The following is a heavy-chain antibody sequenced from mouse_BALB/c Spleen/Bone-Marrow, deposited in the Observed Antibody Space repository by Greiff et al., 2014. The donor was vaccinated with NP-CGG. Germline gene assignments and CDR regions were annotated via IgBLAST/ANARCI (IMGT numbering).Heavy chain of an antibody. Sequence: QVQLQQSGAELAKPGASAKMSCKASGYTFTNYWMHWVKQRPGQGLEWIGYINPSTGYTEYNQKFKDKATLTADKSSSTAYMQLSSLTSEDSAVYYCARGYQRILAYWGQGTLVTVSA. V-gene: IGHV1-7*01. CDR1: GYTFTNYW. CDR2: INPSTGYT. J-gene: IGHJ3*01. CDR3: ARGYQRILAY.